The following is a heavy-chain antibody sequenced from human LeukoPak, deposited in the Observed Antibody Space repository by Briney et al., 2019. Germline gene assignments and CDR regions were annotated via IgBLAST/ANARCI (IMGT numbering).Heavy chain of an antibody. CDR3: AMTTPTNYYDSSGYYSY. J-gene: IGHJ4*02. V-gene: IGHV4-59*08. CDR1: GGSISSYY. CDR2: IYYSGST. D-gene: IGHD3-22*01. Sequence: SETLSLTCTVSGGSISSYYWSWIRQPPGKGLEWTGYIYYSGSTNYNPSLKSRVTISVDTSKNQFSLKLSSVTAADTAVYYCAMTTPTNYYDSSGYYSYWGQGTLVTVSS.